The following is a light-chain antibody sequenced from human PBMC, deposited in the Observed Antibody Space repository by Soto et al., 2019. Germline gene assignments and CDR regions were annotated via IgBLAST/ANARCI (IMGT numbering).Light chain of an antibody. CDR1: QGIRSA. J-gene: IGKJ1*01. CDR2: AAS. V-gene: IGKV1-9*01. Sequence: IHLTQSPSSLSAALGDRVTITSRASQGIRSALAWYQQKPGKAPKLLIYAASTLQSGVPSRFSGSGSGTEFTLTISSLQPEDFATYYCQQLNSYPRTFGQGSMV. CDR3: QQLNSYPRT.